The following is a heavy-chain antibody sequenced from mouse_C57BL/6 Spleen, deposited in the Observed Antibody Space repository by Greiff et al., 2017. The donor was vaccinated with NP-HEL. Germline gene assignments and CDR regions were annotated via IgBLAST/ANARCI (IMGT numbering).Heavy chain of an antibody. Sequence: VQLVESGAELVRPGTSVKVSCKASGYAFTNYLIEWVKQRPGQGLEWIGVINPGSGGTNYNEKFKGKATLTADKSSSTAYMQLSSLTSEDSAVYFCARKDYYGSSFGFDYWGQGTTLTVSS. D-gene: IGHD1-1*01. CDR2: INPGSGGT. V-gene: IGHV1-54*01. CDR3: ARKDYYGSSFGFDY. J-gene: IGHJ2*01. CDR1: GYAFTNYL.